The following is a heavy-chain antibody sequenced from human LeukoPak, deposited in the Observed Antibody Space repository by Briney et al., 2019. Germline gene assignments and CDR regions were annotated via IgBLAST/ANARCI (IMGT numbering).Heavy chain of an antibody. D-gene: IGHD2-15*01. J-gene: IGHJ4*02. CDR1: GYTFTSYG. V-gene: IGHV1-18*01. Sequence: ASVKVSCKASGYTFTSYGISWVRQAPEQGLEWMGWISAYNGNTNYAQKLQGRVTMTTDTSTSTAYMELRSLRSDDTAVYYCARAGGYCGRISCPYYFDYWGQGSLVAVSS. CDR2: ISAYNGNT. CDR3: ARAGGYCGRISCPYYFDY.